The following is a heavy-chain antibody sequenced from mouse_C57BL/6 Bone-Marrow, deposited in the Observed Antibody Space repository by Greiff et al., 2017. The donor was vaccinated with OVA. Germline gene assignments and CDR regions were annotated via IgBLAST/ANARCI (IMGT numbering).Heavy chain of an antibody. CDR2: IYPGSGST. CDR3: ALPYYGSSPWFAY. J-gene: IGHJ3*01. CDR1: GYTFTSYW. Sequence: VQLQQPGAELVKPGASVKMSCKASGYTFTSYWITWVKQRPGQGLEWIGDIYPGSGSTNYNEKFKSKATLTVDTSSSTAYMQLSSLTSEDSAVYYCALPYYGSSPWFAYWGQGTLVTVSA. V-gene: IGHV1-55*01. D-gene: IGHD1-1*01.